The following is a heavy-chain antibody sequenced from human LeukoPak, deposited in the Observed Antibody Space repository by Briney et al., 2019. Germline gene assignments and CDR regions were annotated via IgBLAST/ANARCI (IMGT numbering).Heavy chain of an antibody. D-gene: IGHD6-19*01. CDR1: GFTFSSYA. CDR3: ARHARVAGFDY. Sequence: GGSLRLSCAASGFTFSSYAMSWVRQVPGKGLEWVSTISSSGGSTYYADSVKDRFTISRDNSKNTLYLQMNSLRAEDTAVYYCARHARVAGFDYWGLGTLVTVSS. CDR2: ISSSGGST. V-gene: IGHV3-23*01. J-gene: IGHJ4*02.